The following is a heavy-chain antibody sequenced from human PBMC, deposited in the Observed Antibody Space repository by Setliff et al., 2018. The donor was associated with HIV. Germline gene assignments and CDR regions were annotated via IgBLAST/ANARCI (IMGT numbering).Heavy chain of an antibody. Sequence: PSETLSLTCTVSGGSISSGSYYWSWIRQPAGKGLEWIGHIYTSGSTNYNPSLKSRVTISVDTSKNQFSLKLSSVTAADTAVYYCARAAIAAAGPGDYWGQGTLGTVSS. J-gene: IGHJ4*02. D-gene: IGHD6-13*01. CDR1: GGSISSGSYY. CDR2: IYTSGST. V-gene: IGHV4-61*09. CDR3: ARAAIAAAGPGDY.